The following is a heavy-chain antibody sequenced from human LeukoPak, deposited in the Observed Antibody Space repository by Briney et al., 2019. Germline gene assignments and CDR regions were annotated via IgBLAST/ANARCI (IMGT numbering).Heavy chain of an antibody. V-gene: IGHV1-2*02. J-gene: IGHJ5*02. CDR3: ARDLVHHRLLATNYNWFDP. Sequence: ASVKVSCKASGYTFTDYYLHWVRQAPGDGLEWMGWINPKSHGTKYAQKFQGRVTMTTDTSASTAYMEVRSLRSDDTAVYYCARDLVHHRLLATNYNWFDPWGQGTLVTVSS. CDR1: GYTFTDYY. D-gene: IGHD2-8*01. CDR2: INPKSHGT.